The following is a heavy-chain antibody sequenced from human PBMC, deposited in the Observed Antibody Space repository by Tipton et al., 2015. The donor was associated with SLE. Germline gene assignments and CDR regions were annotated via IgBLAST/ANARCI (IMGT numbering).Heavy chain of an antibody. Sequence: TLSLTCTVSGGSISSGGYYWSWIRQHPGKGLEWIGYIYYSGSTYYNPSLKSRVTISVDTSKSQFSLKLSSVTAADTAVYYCARGHYYDSSGYYYYYGMDVWGQGTTVTVSS. CDR1: GGSISSGGYY. CDR3: ARGHYYDSSGYYYYYGMDV. V-gene: IGHV4-31*03. J-gene: IGHJ6*02. CDR2: IYYSGST. D-gene: IGHD3-22*01.